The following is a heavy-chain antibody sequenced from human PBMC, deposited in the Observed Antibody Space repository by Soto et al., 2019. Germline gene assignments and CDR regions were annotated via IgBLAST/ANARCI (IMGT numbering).Heavy chain of an antibody. D-gene: IGHD3-16*01. CDR2: ISPYTGNT. Sequence: GASVKVSCKASGYIFVNYGIAWVRQAPRQGLEWMGWISPYTGNTHSASKVQGRLTMTTDTSTSTAYMDLGSLTSDDTAVYYCVMVDNYVTPTPXDVWGQGTTVTVSS. V-gene: IGHV1-18*01. J-gene: IGHJ6*02. CDR3: VMVDNYVTPTPXDV. CDR1: GYIFVNYG.